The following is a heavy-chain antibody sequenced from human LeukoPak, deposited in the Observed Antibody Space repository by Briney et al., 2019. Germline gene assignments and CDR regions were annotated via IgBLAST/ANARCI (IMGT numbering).Heavy chain of an antibody. J-gene: IGHJ3*02. CDR3: ARTNYYDSSGYYYDAFDI. D-gene: IGHD3-22*01. CDR1: GYTFTSYD. CDR2: MNPISGNT. Sequence: GASVQVSCKASGYTFTSYDINWVRQATAQGLEWMGWMNPISGNTGYAQKFQGRVTMTRNTSISTAYMELSSLRSEDTAVYYCARTNYYDSSGYYYDAFDIWGQGTMVTVSS. V-gene: IGHV1-8*01.